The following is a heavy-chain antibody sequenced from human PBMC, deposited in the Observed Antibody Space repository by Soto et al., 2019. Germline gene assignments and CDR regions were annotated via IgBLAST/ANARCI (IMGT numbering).Heavy chain of an antibody. Sequence: ASVKVSCKASGGTFSSYAISWVRQAPGQGLEWMGGIIPIFGTANYAQKFQGRVTITADESTSTAYMELSSLRSEDTAVYYCARGVSTSLYYYYGMDVWGQGTTVTVSS. CDR1: GGTFSSYA. CDR3: ARGVSTSLYYYYGMDV. D-gene: IGHD6-13*01. CDR2: IIPIFGTA. J-gene: IGHJ6*02. V-gene: IGHV1-69*13.